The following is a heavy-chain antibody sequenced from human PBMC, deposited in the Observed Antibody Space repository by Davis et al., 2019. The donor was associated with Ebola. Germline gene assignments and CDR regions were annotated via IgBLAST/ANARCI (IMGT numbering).Heavy chain of an antibody. D-gene: IGHD1-1*01. CDR1: GFTFSTYS. V-gene: IGHV3-48*02. Sequence: GESLKISCAASGFTFSTYSMHWIRQAPGKGLEWVSFISYPSNIIYYADSVRGRFTISRDNAKNSLYLQMNSLRDEDTAVYYCMREDWNHRGFLYWGQGTLVTVSS. CDR2: ISYPSNII. CDR3: MREDWNHRGFLY. J-gene: IGHJ4*02.